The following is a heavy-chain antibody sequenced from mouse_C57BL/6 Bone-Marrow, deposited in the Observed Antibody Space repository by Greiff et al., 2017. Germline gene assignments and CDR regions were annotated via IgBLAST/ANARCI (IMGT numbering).Heavy chain of an antibody. CDR1: GFTFSSYA. V-gene: IGHV5-4*01. CDR2: ISDGGSYT. J-gene: IGHJ3*01. D-gene: IGHD3-2*02. CDR3: ARDHSGYGAY. Sequence: EVQRVESGGGLVKPGGSLKLSCAASGFTFSSYAMSWVRQTPEKRLEWVATISDGGSYTYYPDNVKGRFTISRDNAKNNLYLQMSHLKSEDTAMYYCARDHSGYGAYWGQGTLVTVSA.